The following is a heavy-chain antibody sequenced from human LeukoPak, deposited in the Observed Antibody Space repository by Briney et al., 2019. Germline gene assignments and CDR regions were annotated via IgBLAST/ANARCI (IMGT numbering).Heavy chain of an antibody. V-gene: IGHV3-49*04. CDR1: GFTFGDYS. Sequence: GGSLRLSCTASGFTFGDYSMNWVRQAPGKGLEWVGFIRSKAYGGTTEYAASVKGRFTISRDDSKSIAYLQMNSLRTEDTAVYYCTRGRRATHDYWGQGTLVTVSS. J-gene: IGHJ4*02. D-gene: IGHD1-26*01. CDR2: IRSKAYGGTT. CDR3: TRGRRATHDY.